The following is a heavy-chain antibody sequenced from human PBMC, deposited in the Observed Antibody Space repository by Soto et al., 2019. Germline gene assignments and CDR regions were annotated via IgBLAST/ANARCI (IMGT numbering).Heavy chain of an antibody. J-gene: IGHJ5*02. V-gene: IGHV1-18*01. CDR3: ARDWFCSGVTCDDCFYP. CDR1: GYTFTNYG. Sequence: QVQLVQSGPEVKKPGATVKVSCKASGYTFTNYGISWVRQAPGHGLEWMGWIGNYKDNTRYAQSFQGRVNMTTDTSTSTAYMELMSLRSDDTAIYFCARDWFCSGVTCDDCFYPWGQGTLVSVSS. D-gene: IGHD2-15*01. CDR2: IGNYKDNT.